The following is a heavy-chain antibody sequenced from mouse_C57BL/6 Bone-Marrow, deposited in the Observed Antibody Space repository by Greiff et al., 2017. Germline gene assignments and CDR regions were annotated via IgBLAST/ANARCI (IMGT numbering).Heavy chain of an antibody. V-gene: IGHV1-74*01. CDR3: AMGWLLRKFAY. J-gene: IGHJ3*01. CDR2: INPSDSDT. CDR1: GYTFTSYW. D-gene: IGHD2-3*01. Sequence: QVQLQQPGAELVKPGASVKVSCKASGYTFTSYWMHWVKQGPGQGLEWIGRINPSDSDTNYNQKFKGKATLTVDKSSSTAYMQLSSLTSEDSAVYYCAMGWLLRKFAYWGQGTLVTVSA.